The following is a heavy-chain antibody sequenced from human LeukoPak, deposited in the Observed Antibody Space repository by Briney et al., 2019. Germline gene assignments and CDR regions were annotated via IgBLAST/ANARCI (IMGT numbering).Heavy chain of an antibody. V-gene: IGHV3-30*03. J-gene: IGHJ4*02. CDR1: GFTFSSYG. Sequence: GGSLRLSCAASGFTFSSYGMHWVRQAPGKGLEWVAVISYDGSNKYYADSVKGRFTISRDNSKNTLYLQMNSLRAEDTAVYYCASVVGALPGDYWGQGTLVTVSS. CDR2: ISYDGSNK. CDR3: ASVVGALPGDY. D-gene: IGHD1-26*01.